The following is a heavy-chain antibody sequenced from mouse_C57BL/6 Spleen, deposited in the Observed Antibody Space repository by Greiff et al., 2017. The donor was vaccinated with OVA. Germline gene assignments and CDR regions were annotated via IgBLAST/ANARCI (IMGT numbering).Heavy chain of an antibody. CDR3: TREGKNWDVFAY. V-gene: IGHV1-15*01. D-gene: IGHD4-1*01. Sequence: VKLMESGAELVRPGASVTLSCKASGYTFTDYEMHWVKQTPVHGLEWIGAIDPETGGTAYNQKFKGKAILTADKSSSTAYMELRSLTSEDSAVYSCTREGKNWDVFAYWGQGTLVTVSA. CDR2: IDPETGGT. CDR1: GYTFTDYE. J-gene: IGHJ3*01.